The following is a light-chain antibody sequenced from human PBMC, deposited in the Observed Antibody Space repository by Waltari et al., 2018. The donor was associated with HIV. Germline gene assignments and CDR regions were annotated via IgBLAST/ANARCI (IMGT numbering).Light chain of an antibody. CDR2: EVS. V-gene: IGLV2-14*01. J-gene: IGLJ3*02. Sequence: HSVLTQPASVSGSPGQSITISCSGPTSDMSSLNFVSWYQQSPGRAPKLIIFEVSSRPSGSSDRFSGSKAGDTASLTISALRTEDEADYFCSSYSPRDSVVFGGGTKVTVL. CDR1: TSDMSSLNF. CDR3: SSYSPRDSVV.